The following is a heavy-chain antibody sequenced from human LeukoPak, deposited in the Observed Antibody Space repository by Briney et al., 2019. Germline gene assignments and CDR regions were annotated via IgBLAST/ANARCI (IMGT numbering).Heavy chain of an antibody. J-gene: IGHJ4*02. V-gene: IGHV4-4*07. Sequence: PSETLSLTCTVSGASISSFYSSWIRQPAGKGLEWIGRIYTSGGTNYNPSLKSRVTMSIDTSKNQFSLKLYSVTAADTAVYYCVTDRSGSYDYWGQGILVTVSS. D-gene: IGHD1-26*01. CDR1: GASISSFY. CDR3: VTDRSGSYDY. CDR2: IYTSGGT.